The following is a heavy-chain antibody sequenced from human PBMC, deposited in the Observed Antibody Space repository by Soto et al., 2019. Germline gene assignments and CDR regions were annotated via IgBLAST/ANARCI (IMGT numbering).Heavy chain of an antibody. CDR3: AKSDTPYYYMDV. J-gene: IGHJ6*03. CDR2: ISGSGGST. V-gene: IGHV3-23*01. D-gene: IGHD5-18*01. CDR1: GFTFSSYA. Sequence: GGSLRLSCAASGFTFSSYAMSWVRQAPGKGLEWVSAISGSGGSTYYADSVKGRFTISRDNSKNTLYLQMNSPRAEDTAVYYCAKSDTPYYYMDVWGKGTTVTVSS.